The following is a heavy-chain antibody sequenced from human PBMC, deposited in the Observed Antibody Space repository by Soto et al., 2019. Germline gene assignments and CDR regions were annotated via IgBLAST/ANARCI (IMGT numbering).Heavy chain of an antibody. D-gene: IGHD2-8*01. CDR2: ISSSSSAI. Sequence: GGSLRLSCAASGFTFSAYSMNCVRQAPGKGLEWVSYISSSSSAIYYADSVKGRFTISRDNAKNSLYVQMNSLRDEDTAVYYCAITASYGVSTIGVVMDVWGQGTPVTFSS. CDR3: AITASYGVSTIGVVMDV. J-gene: IGHJ6*02. CDR1: GFTFSAYS. V-gene: IGHV3-48*02.